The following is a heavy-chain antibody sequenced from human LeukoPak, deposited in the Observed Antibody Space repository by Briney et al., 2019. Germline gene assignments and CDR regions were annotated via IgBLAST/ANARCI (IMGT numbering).Heavy chain of an antibody. D-gene: IGHD2-15*01. J-gene: IGHJ4*02. CDR2: IYSGGNT. CDR3: ARRAGEYSHPYDY. Sequence: GGSLRLSCTVSGFTVSTNSWSWVRQAPGKGLEWVSFIYSGGNTHYSDSVKGRFTISKDNSKNTLYLQMNSLRAEDTAIYYCARRAGEYSHPYDYWGQGTLVTVSS. CDR1: GFTVSTNS. V-gene: IGHV3-53*01.